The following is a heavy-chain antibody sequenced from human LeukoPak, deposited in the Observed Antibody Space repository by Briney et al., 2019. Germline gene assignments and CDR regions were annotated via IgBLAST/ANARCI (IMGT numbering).Heavy chain of an antibody. D-gene: IGHD3-22*01. Sequence: SVKVSCKASGGTFSSYTISWVRQAPGQGLEWMGRIIPILGIANYAQKFQGRVTITADKSTSTAYMELSSLRSEDTAVYYCARDHPYYDSHWYFDLWGRGTLVTVSS. CDR2: IIPILGIA. J-gene: IGHJ2*01. CDR3: ARDHPYYDSHWYFDL. CDR1: GGTFSSYT. V-gene: IGHV1-69*04.